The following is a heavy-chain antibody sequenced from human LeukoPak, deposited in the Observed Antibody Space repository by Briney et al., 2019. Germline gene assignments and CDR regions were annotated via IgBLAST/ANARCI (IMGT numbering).Heavy chain of an antibody. CDR1: GFTFSSYA. CDR3: AYYYGSGSYQPGIDV. J-gene: IGHJ6*02. V-gene: IGHV3-23*01. CDR2: ISGSGGST. Sequence: PGGSLRLSCAASGFTFSSYAMSWVRQAPGKGLEWVSAISGSGGSTYYADSVKGRFTISRDNSKNTLYLQMNSLRAEDTAVYYCAYYYGSGSYQPGIDVWGQGTTVTVSS. D-gene: IGHD3-10*01.